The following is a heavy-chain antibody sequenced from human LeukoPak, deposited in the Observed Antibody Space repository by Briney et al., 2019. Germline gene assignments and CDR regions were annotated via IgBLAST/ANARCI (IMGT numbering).Heavy chain of an antibody. CDR2: IYYSGHT. D-gene: IGHD1-1*01. J-gene: IGHJ5*02. V-gene: IGHV4-39*01. CDR1: GGSISSGGYY. CDR3: ARRRERYSWNDLGGYFDP. Sequence: PSQTLSLTCTVSGGSISSGGYYWSWIRQPPGKGLEWIGNIYYSGHTYYNPSLKSRVTISVVTSKNQFSLTLTSVTATDTAVYYCARRRERYSWNDLGGYFDPWGQGTLVTVSS.